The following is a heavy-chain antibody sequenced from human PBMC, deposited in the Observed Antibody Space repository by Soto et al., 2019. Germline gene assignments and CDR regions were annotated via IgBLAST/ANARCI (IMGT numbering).Heavy chain of an antibody. D-gene: IGHD2-21*02. V-gene: IGHV3-23*04. J-gene: IGHJ4*02. CDR2: ITTTGDTT. CDR3: GKGGGGDHGY. CDR1: GFIFTTSD. Sequence: QLVESEGGLVQPGGSLRLSCEASGFIFTTSDMSWVRQAPGKGLEWVSSITTTGDTTHYADSVRGRFTISRDNARNSVDLEMNRRRGDDTAVFYWGKGGGGDHGYWGQGTLVAVSS.